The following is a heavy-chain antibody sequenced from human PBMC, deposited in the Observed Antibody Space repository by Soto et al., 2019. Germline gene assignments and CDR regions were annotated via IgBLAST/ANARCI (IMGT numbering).Heavy chain of an antibody. V-gene: IGHV4-4*02. J-gene: IGHJ4*02. Sequence: SETLSLTCAVSGGSISSSNWWSWVRQPPGKGLEWIGEIYHSGSTNYNPSLKSRVTISVDKSKNQFSLKLSSVTAADTAVYYCARDFEYCTNGVCYSYWGQGTLVTVSS. CDR2: IYHSGST. D-gene: IGHD2-8*01. CDR1: GGSISSSNW. CDR3: ARDFEYCTNGVCYSY.